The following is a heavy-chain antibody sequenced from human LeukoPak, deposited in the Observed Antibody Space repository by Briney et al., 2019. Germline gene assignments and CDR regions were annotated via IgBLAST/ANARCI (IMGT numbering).Heavy chain of an antibody. D-gene: IGHD3-22*01. V-gene: IGHV3-30-3*01. CDR1: GLTFSSYA. CDR2: ISSDGSNK. J-gene: IGHJ5*01. CDR3: ARDNDPDYSSSPGWFDS. Sequence: GGSLRLSCEAPGLTFSSYAMNWVRQAPGKGLEWVAVISSDGSNKFYADSVKGRLTVSRDNSKNTLYLQMNSLRVEDTAVYYCARDNDPDYSSSPGWFDSWGQGTLVTVSS.